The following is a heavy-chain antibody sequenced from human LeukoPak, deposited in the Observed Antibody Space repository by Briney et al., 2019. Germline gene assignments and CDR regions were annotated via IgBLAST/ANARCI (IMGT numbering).Heavy chain of an antibody. J-gene: IGHJ6*03. CDR2: ISWNSGSI. D-gene: IGHD4-17*01. V-gene: IGHV3-9*01. CDR3: ARGAPYSDPYYYYMDV. CDR1: GFTFEDYA. Sequence: GGSLRLSCAGSGFTFEDYAMHWVRQAPGKGLEWVSGISWNSGSIGYADSVKGRFTISRDNAKNSLYLQMNSLRAEDTAVYYCARGAPYSDPYYYYMDVWGKGTTVTVSS.